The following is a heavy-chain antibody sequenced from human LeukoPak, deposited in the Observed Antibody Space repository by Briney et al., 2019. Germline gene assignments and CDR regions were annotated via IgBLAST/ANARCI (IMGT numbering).Heavy chain of an antibody. V-gene: IGHV4-59*08. J-gene: IGHJ4*02. CDR2: IYYSGST. CDR3: ARVPAPHPKAVNFDY. D-gene: IGHD2-2*01. Sequence: SETLSLTCTVSGGSLSIYYWSCIRPPPGEGLECIGYIYYSGSTNYNPSLKSRVTISVDTSKNQFSLKLSSVTAADTAVYYCARVPAPHPKAVNFDYWGQGTLVTVSS. CDR1: GGSLSIYY.